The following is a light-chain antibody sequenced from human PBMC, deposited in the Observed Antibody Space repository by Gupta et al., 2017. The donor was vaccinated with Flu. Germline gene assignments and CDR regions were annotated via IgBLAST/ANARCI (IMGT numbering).Light chain of an antibody. J-gene: IGLJ2*01. CDR1: TLSTQY. CDR2: KDT. Sequence: SYQLTQPPSVSVSPGQTATITRSGNTLSTQYTYWYQQKPGQAPVLVIFKDTERPSGIPERFSGSNSGTTVTFTISGVQAEDEAAYYCHSADNSGTYVVFGGGTKLTVL. V-gene: IGLV3-25*03. CDR3: HSADNSGTYVV.